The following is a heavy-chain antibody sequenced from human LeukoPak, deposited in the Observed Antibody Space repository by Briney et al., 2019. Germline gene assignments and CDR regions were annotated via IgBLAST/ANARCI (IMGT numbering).Heavy chain of an antibody. CDR1: GYTFTSND. V-gene: IGHV1-8*01. CDR2: MNPNSDNT. D-gene: IGHD3-22*01. J-gene: IGHJ3*01. Sequence: ASVKVSCKASGYTFTSNDINWVRQATGQGLEWMEWMNPNSDNTAYAQKFQGRVTMTRNTSISTAYMELSSLRSEDAAVFYCARGGDYYDSSGYPDDAFDVWGQGTMVIVSS. CDR3: ARGGDYYDSSGYPDDAFDV.